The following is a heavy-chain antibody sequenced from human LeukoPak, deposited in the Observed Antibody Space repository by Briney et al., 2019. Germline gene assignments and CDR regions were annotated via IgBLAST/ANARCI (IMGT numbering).Heavy chain of an antibody. D-gene: IGHD3-3*01. CDR3: AKKPSGSKPFDY. CDR2: ISSTGGNT. Sequence: PAGSLTLASVVSGFTLSIHALSCDSQAAAKGLEWVTFISSTGGNTYYADSVKGRFTISRDHSKNTLYLEMNSLRAEDTALYYCAKKPSGSKPFDYWGQGTLVTVSS. V-gene: IGHV3-23*01. CDR1: GFTLSIHA. J-gene: IGHJ4*02.